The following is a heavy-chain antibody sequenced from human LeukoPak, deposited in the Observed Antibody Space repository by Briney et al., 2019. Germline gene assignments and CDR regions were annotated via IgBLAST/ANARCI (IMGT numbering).Heavy chain of an antibody. V-gene: IGHV3-7*01. Sequence: PGGSLRLSCVASGFTFSQYWVTWVRQAPGKGLEWVANINQVASEKYYVDSVKGRFSISRDNAKNSLYLQMNSLRAEDTAVYYCAREPYGHYYNYYMDVWGKGTTVTVSS. J-gene: IGHJ6*03. CDR3: AREPYGHYYNYYMDV. CDR1: GFTFSQYW. D-gene: IGHD4-17*01. CDR2: INQVASEK.